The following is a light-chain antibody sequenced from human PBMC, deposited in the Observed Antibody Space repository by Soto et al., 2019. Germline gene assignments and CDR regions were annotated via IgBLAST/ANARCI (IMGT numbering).Light chain of an antibody. V-gene: IGKV3-20*01. CDR1: QRVSSSY. CDR3: QQYGSLLWT. CDR2: GAS. J-gene: IGKJ1*01. Sequence: EIVLTQSPGTLSLSPGERATLSCRASQRVSSSYLAWYQQKPGQAPRLLIYGASSRATGIPDRFSGSGSGTGFTLTISRLEPDDFAVYYCQQYGSLLWTFGKGTKVEIK.